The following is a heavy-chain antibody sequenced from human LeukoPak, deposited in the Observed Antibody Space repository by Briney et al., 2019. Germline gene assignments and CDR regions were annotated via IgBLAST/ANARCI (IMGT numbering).Heavy chain of an antibody. CDR1: GGSTSSSSYY. J-gene: IGHJ4*02. V-gene: IGHV4-39*07. D-gene: IGHD3-10*01. Sequence: KPSETLSLTCTVSGGSTSSSSYYWGWIRQPPGKGLEWIGSIYYSGSTYYNPSLKSRVTISVDTSKNQFSLKLSSVTAADTAVYYCARGSYYSPFDYWGQGTLVTVSS. CDR2: IYYSGST. CDR3: ARGSYYSPFDY.